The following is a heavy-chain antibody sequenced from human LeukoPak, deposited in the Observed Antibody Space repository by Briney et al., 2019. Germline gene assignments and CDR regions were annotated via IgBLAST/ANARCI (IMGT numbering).Heavy chain of an antibody. CDR3: ARGCYVASGGSCTFDY. CDR1: GYTLTGDD. V-gene: IGHV1-46*01. D-gene: IGHD2-15*01. J-gene: IGHJ4*02. Sequence: ASLKASSKVSGYTLTGDDMHSVRQAPSQGLGWLGIINPSGGSTSYAQKVQGRVTTTSDTSTSTVYVELSSLRSEDTTVYYCARGCYVASGGSCTFDYWGQGTLVTVSS. CDR2: INPSGGST.